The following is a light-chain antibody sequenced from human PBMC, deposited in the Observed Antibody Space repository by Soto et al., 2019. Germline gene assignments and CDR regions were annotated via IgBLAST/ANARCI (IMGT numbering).Light chain of an antibody. CDR1: QSVSSN. CDR2: GAS. V-gene: IGKV3-15*01. Sequence: EIVTTQSPATLSVSPGERATLFCRASQSVSSNLAWYQQKPGQTPRLLIYGASTRATGIPARFSGSGSGTEFTLTISSLQSEDFAVYYCQQYHIWQTFGQGTKVEIK. J-gene: IGKJ1*01. CDR3: QQYHIWQT.